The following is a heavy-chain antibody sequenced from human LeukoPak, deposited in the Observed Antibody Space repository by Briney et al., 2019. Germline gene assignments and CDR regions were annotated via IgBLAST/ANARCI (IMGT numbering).Heavy chain of an antibody. CDR1: GFSFSIYW. D-gene: IGHD3-16*01. J-gene: IGHJ4*02. Sequence: GGSLRLSCAASGFSFSIYWMTWVRQAPGKGLEWVANIRPDGSEKYYADSVRGRCTISRDNTRNTLDLQMNTLRADDTAVYYCARDGFGTGSNWGQGTLVTVSS. CDR3: ARDGFGTGSN. CDR2: IRPDGSEK. V-gene: IGHV3-7*03.